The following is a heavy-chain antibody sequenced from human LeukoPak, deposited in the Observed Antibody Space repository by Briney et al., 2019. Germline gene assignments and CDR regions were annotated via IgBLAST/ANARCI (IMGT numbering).Heavy chain of an antibody. CDR2: INPSGGST. Sequence: ASVKVSCKASGGTFSSYAISWVRQAPGQGLEWMGIINPSGGSTSYAQKFQGRVTMTRDTSTSTVYMELSSLRSEDTAVYYCWYYGSGSRSVYFDYWGQGTLVTVSS. CDR3: WYYGSGSRSVYFDY. D-gene: IGHD3-10*01. CDR1: GGTFSSYA. V-gene: IGHV1-46*01. J-gene: IGHJ4*02.